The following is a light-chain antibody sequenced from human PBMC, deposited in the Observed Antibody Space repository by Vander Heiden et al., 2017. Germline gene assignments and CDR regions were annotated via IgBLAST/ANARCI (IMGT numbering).Light chain of an antibody. CDR2: KAS. CDR1: QNTNSW. Sequence: DIQMTQSPSTLSASVGDRVTITCRASQNTNSWLAWYQQKPRKAPKLLIYKASSLESGVPSRFGGSGSGTEFTLTISSLQPDDFATYYCQEFEAYPLTFGGGTKVEI. J-gene: IGKJ4*01. V-gene: IGKV1-5*03. CDR3: QEFEAYPLT.